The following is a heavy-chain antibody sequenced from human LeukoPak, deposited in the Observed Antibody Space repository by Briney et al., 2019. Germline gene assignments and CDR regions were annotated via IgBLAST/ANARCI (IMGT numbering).Heavy chain of an antibody. Sequence: GGSLRLSCAASGFAMSSNYMSWVRQAPGKGLEWVSVIYIVGNTYYADSVKGRFTISRDNSKNTLYLQMNSLRADDTAVYYCARGTVTAPDSWGQGTLVTISS. V-gene: IGHV3-53*01. CDR2: IYIVGNT. D-gene: IGHD4-17*01. CDR3: ARGTVTAPDS. J-gene: IGHJ4*02. CDR1: GFAMSSNY.